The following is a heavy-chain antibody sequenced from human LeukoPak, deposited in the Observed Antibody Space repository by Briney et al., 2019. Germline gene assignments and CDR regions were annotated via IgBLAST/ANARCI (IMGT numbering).Heavy chain of an antibody. J-gene: IGHJ6*02. D-gene: IGHD4-4*01. CDR1: GFTFSDYY. Sequence: PGGSLRLSCAASGFTFSDYYMSWIRQAPGKGLEWVSYISSSGSTIYYADSVKGRFTISRDNAKNSLYLQMNSLRAEDTAVYYCARVNIYTVTYYYYYGMDVWGQGTTVTVSS. CDR3: ARVNIYTVTYYYYYGMDV. V-gene: IGHV3-11*01. CDR2: ISSSGSTI.